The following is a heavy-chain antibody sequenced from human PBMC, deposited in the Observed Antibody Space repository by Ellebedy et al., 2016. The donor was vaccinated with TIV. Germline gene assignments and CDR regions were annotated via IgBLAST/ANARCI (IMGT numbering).Heavy chain of an antibody. Sequence: GGSLRLSXAASRFTFSSYAMSWVRQAPGKGLEWVSIISGSGDITYYADSVKGRFTISRDNSKNTVFLQMNSLRAEDTAVYYCAKDREYSSYYYMGDGAFDFWGQGTVVTVS. CDR1: RFTFSSYA. CDR2: ISGSGDIT. D-gene: IGHD6-6*01. CDR3: AKDREYSSYYYMGDGAFDF. J-gene: IGHJ3*01. V-gene: IGHV3-23*01.